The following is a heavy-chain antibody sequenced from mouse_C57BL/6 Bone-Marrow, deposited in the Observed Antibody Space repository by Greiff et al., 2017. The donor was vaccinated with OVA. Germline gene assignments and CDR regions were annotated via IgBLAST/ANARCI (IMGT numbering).Heavy chain of an antibody. CDR1: GYAFSSSW. Sequence: VKLMESGPELVKPGASVKISCKASGYAFSSSWMNWVKQRPGKGLEWIGRIYPGDGDTNYNGKFKGKATLTADKSSSTAYMQLSSLTSEDSAVYFCARGGYYGAYWGQGTLVTVSA. J-gene: IGHJ3*01. D-gene: IGHD1-1*01. CDR2: IYPGDGDT. CDR3: ARGGYYGAY. V-gene: IGHV1-82*01.